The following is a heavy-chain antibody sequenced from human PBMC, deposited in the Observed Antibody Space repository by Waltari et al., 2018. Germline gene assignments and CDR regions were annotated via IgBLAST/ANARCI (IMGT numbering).Heavy chain of an antibody. CDR1: GGSFSGYY. V-gene: IGHV4-34*01. CDR2: INHSGST. CDR3: ARSRYGSGSYDY. D-gene: IGHD3-10*01. J-gene: IGHJ4*02. Sequence: QVQLQQWGAGLLKPSETLSITCAVYGGSFSGYYWSWIRQPPGKGLEWIGEINHSGSTNYNPSLKSRVTISVDTSKNQFSLKLSSVTAADTAVYYCARSRYGSGSYDYWGQGTLVTVSS.